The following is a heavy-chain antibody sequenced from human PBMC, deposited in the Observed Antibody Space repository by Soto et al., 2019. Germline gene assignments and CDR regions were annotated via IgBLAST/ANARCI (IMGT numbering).Heavy chain of an antibody. CDR1: RITFSDYY. J-gene: IGHJ4*02. CDR3: ARDYYAEKYIDY. D-gene: IGHD3-22*01. V-gene: IGHV3-11*01. Sequence: GGSLRLSCAASRITFSDYYMSWIRQAPGKGLEWVAYISSSGGIKYYADSVKGRFTISRDNAKSSLYLQMNSLRAEDTAVYYCARDYYAEKYIDYWGQGTMVTVSS. CDR2: ISSSGGIK.